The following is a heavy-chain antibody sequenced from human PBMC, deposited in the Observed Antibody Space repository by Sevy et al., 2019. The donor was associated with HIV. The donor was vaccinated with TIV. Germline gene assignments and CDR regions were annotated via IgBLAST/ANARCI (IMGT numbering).Heavy chain of an antibody. D-gene: IGHD6-19*01. CDR1: AYTFTTHW. Sequence: GESLKISCKGSAYTFTTHWIGWVRQMPGKGLEWMGIMSPGDSDPRYSPSFQGQVTMSVAKSVSTAYLQWHSLEPSDTAIYYCARLDSYSIGWSPRYYFDYWGQGTLVTVSS. CDR2: MSPGDSDP. V-gene: IGHV5-51*01. CDR3: ARLDSYSIGWSPRYYFDY. J-gene: IGHJ4*02.